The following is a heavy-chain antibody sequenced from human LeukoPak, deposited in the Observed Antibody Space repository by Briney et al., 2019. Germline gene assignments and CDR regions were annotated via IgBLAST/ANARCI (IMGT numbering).Heavy chain of an antibody. D-gene: IGHD3-3*01. CDR1: GFTFTSYS. Sequence: GGSLRLSCAASGFTFTSYSMNWVRQAPGKGLEWVSYISSSSSTIYYADSVKGRFTISRDNSKNTLYLQMNSLRAEDTAVYYCAKVRGYDFWSGYYEAFDYWGQGTLVTVSS. J-gene: IGHJ4*02. V-gene: IGHV3-48*01. CDR3: AKVRGYDFWSGYYEAFDY. CDR2: ISSSSSTI.